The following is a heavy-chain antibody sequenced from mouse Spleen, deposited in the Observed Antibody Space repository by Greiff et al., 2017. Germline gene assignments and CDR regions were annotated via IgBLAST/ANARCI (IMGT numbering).Heavy chain of an antibody. CDR3: TRARDFWPYAMDY. CDR2: IDPSDSYT. V-gene: IGHV1S127*01. CDR1: GYTFTSYW. J-gene: IGHJ4*01. Sequence: QVQLQQPGAELVKPGASVKMSCKASGYTFTSYWMHWVKQRPGQGLEWIGVIDPSDSYTSYNQKFKGKATLTVDTSSSTAYMQLSSLTSEDSAVYYCTRARDFWPYAMDYWGQGTSVTVSS.